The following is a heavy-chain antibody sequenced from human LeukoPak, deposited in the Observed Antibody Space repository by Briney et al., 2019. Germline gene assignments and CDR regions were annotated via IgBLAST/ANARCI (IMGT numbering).Heavy chain of an antibody. CDR3: ARDPNYDILTGYRRYYYYGMDV. CDR1: GFTFSSYS. Sequence: GGSLRLSCAASGFTFSSYSMNWVRQAPGKGLEWVSSISSSSSYIYYADSVKGRFTISRDNSKNTLYLQMNSLRAEDTAVYYCARDPNYDILTGYRRYYYYGMDVWGQGTTVTVSS. J-gene: IGHJ6*02. CDR2: ISSSSSYI. V-gene: IGHV3-21*01. D-gene: IGHD3-9*01.